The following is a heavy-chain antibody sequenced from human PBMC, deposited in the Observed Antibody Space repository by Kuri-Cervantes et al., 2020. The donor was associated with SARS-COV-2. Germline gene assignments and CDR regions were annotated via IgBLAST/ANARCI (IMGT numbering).Heavy chain of an antibody. Sequence: GGSLRLSCEVSGFLFSASAIHWVRQASGKGLEWVGRVRGKANNYATAYAASVKGRFTISRDDSKNMAYLQMNSLKTEDTAVYYCASRRPDCTNGVCTSQGLYYYYMDVWGKGTTVTVSS. CDR1: GFLFSASA. V-gene: IGHV3-73*01. D-gene: IGHD2-8*01. J-gene: IGHJ6*03. CDR2: VRGKANNYAT. CDR3: ASRRPDCTNGVCTSQGLYYYYMDV.